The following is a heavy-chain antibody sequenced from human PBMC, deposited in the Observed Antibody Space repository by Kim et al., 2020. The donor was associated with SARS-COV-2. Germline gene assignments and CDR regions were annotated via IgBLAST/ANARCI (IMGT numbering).Heavy chain of an antibody. D-gene: IGHD6-6*01. CDR3: ARVRSRIAARPDYFDY. CDR2: ISAYNGNT. Sequence: ASVKVSCKASGYTFTSYGISWVRQAPGQGLEWMGWISAYNGNTNYAQKLQGRVTMTTDTSTSTAYMELRSLRSDDTAVYYCARVRSRIAARPDYFDYWGQGTLVTVSS. CDR1: GYTFTSYG. J-gene: IGHJ4*02. V-gene: IGHV1-18*04.